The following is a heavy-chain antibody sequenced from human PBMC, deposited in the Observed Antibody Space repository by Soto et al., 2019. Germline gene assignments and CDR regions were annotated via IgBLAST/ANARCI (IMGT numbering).Heavy chain of an antibody. CDR3: ARQGSY. CDR2: ISFNGNT. J-gene: IGHJ4*02. Sequence: QLQLQESGPGLVKPSETLSLTCNVSGVSISDTSYYWGWIRQPPGKGLEWIGTISFNGNTFYNPSLKSRLTISVDTSKNQFSLRLTSVTAADTAVYYCARQGSYWGQGTLVAVSS. V-gene: IGHV4-39*01. CDR1: GVSISDTSYY.